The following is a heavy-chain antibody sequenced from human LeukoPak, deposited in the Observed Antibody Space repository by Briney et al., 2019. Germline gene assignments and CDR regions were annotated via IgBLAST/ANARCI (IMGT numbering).Heavy chain of an antibody. D-gene: IGHD5-24*01. CDR3: AKGGDGYNYYFDY. Sequence: PGGSLRLSCAASGFTVSSNYMSWVRQAPGKGLEWVSVIYSGGSTYYADSVKGRFTISRDNSKNTLYLQMISLRAEDTAVYYCAKGGDGYNYYFDYWGQETLVTVSS. CDR1: GFTVSSNY. J-gene: IGHJ4*02. CDR2: IYSGGST. V-gene: IGHV3-53*01.